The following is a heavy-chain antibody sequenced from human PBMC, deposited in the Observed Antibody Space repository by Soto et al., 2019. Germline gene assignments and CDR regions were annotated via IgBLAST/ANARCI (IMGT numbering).Heavy chain of an antibody. CDR3: ARGYSSGSFQH. D-gene: IGHD6-19*01. J-gene: IGHJ1*01. Sequence: SETLSLTCAVYGGSFSGYYWSWIRQPPGKGLEWIGEINHGGSTNYNPSLKSRVTISVDTSKNQFSLKLSSVTAADTAVYYCARGYSSGSFQHWGQGTLVTVSS. CDR1: GGSFSGYY. V-gene: IGHV4-34*01. CDR2: INHGGST.